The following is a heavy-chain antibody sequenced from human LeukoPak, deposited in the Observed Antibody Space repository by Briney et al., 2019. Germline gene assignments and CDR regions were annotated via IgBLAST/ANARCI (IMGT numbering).Heavy chain of an antibody. CDR2: ISWNSGSI. D-gene: IGHD3-3*01. CDR3: AKDSGMFGYDFWSGYPLFDY. V-gene: IGHV3-9*01. CDR1: GFTFDDYA. J-gene: IGHJ4*02. Sequence: GGSLRLSCAASGFTFDDYAMHWVRQAPGKGLEWVSGISWNSGSIGYADSVKGRFTISRDNAKNPLYLQMNSLRAEDTALYYCAKDSGMFGYDFWSGYPLFDYWGQGTLVTVSS.